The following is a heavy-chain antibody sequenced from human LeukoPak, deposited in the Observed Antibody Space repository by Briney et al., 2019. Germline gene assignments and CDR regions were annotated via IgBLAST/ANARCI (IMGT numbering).Heavy chain of an antibody. CDR2: ISWNSGSR. V-gene: IGHV3-9*01. D-gene: IGHD1-26*01. CDR1: GFTFSSYW. CDR3: AKGGRSGSYWYFDY. J-gene: IGHJ4*02. Sequence: GGSLRLSCAASGFTFSSYWVHWVRQAPGKGLVWVSGISWNSGSRGYADSVKGRFTISRDNAKNSLYLQMNSLRAEDTALYYCAKGGRSGSYWYFDYWGQGTLVTVSS.